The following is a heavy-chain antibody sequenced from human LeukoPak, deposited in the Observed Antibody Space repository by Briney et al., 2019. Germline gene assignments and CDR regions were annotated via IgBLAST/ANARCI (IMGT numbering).Heavy chain of an antibody. CDR3: ARAGYDFWSGYTNWFDL. Sequence: SETLSLTCTVSGGSISSYYWSWIRQPPGKGLEWIGYIYYSGSTNYNPSLKSRVTISVDTSKNQFSLKLSSVTAADTAVYYCARAGYDFWSGYTNWFDLWGQGTLVTVSS. CDR2: IYYSGST. D-gene: IGHD3-3*01. V-gene: IGHV4-59*01. CDR1: GGSISSYY. J-gene: IGHJ5*02.